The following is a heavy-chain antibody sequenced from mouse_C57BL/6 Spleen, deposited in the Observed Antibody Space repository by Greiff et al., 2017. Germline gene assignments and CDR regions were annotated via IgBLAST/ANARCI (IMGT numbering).Heavy chain of an antibody. J-gene: IGHJ1*03. CDR3: TGDGYWYFDV. D-gene: IGHD2-3*01. CDR1: GFTFSNYW. Sequence: EVQLVESGGGLVQPGGSMKLSCVASGFTFSNYWMNWVRQSPEKGLEWVAQIRLKSDNYATHYAESVKGRFTISRDDSKSSVYLQMNNLRAEDTGIYYCTGDGYWYFDVWGTGTTVTVSS. CDR2: IRLKSDNYAT. V-gene: IGHV6-3*01.